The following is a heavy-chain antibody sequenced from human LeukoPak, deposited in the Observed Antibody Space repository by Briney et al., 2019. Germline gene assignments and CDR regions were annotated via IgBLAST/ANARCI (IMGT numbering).Heavy chain of an antibody. CDR1: GFTVSSNY. CDR3: AKDRSGRWAYFDY. D-gene: IGHD4-23*01. Sequence: GGSLRLSCAASGFTVSSNYMSWVRQAPGKGLEWVSVIYSGGSTYYADSAKGRFTISRDNSKNTLYLQMNSLRAEDTAVYYCAKDRSGRWAYFDYWGQGTLVTVSS. J-gene: IGHJ4*02. CDR2: IYSGGST. V-gene: IGHV3-66*01.